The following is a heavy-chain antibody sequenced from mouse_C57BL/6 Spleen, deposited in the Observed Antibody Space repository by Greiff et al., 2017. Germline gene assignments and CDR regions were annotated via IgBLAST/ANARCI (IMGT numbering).Heavy chain of an antibody. D-gene: IGHD1-1*01. CDR1: GFTFSSYA. Sequence: EVKLVESGAGLVKPGGSLKLSCAASGFTFSSYAMSWVRQTPEKRLEWVAYISSGGDYISYADTVKGRVTISRDNARNTLYLQMSSLKSEDTAMYYCTRDRDYYGSSPFAYWGTGTLVTVSA. J-gene: IGHJ3*01. CDR3: TRDRDYYGSSPFAY. V-gene: IGHV5-9-1*02. CDR2: ISSGGDYI.